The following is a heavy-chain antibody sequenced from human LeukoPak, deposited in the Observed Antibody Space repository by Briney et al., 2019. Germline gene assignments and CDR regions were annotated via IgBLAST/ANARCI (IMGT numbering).Heavy chain of an antibody. Sequence: ASVKVSCKASGYTFTSYGISWVRQAPGQGLEWMGWISAYNGSTNYAQKLQGRVTMTTDTSTSTAYMELRSLRSDDTAVYYCARGAADYYDSSGYYWGQGTLVTVSS. V-gene: IGHV1-18*01. J-gene: IGHJ4*02. CDR1: GYTFTSYG. CDR3: ARGAADYYDSSGYY. CDR2: ISAYNGST. D-gene: IGHD3-22*01.